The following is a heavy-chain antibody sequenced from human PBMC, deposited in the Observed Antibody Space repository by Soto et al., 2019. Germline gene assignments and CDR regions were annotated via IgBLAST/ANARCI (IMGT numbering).Heavy chain of an antibody. Sequence: SETLSLTCTVSGGSISSYYWSWIRQPPGKGLEWIGYIYYSGSTNYNPSLKSRVTISVDTSKNQFSLKLSSVTAADTAVYYCARDPGITMLIRGPDAFDIWGQGTMVTVSS. J-gene: IGHJ3*02. CDR2: IYYSGST. CDR3: ARDPGITMLIRGPDAFDI. V-gene: IGHV4-59*01. CDR1: GGSISSYY. D-gene: IGHD3-10*01.